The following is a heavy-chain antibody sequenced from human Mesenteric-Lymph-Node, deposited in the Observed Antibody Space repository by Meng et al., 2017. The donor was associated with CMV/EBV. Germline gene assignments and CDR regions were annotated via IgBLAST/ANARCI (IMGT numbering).Heavy chain of an antibody. J-gene: IGHJ5*02. D-gene: IGHD2-2*01. V-gene: IGHV4-59*01. CDR3: SRRHCGSSSCNNWFDP. CDR1: GGSISSNC. CDR2: IYDSGST. Sequence: SETLSLTCTVSGGSISSNCWSWIRQSPGKGLEWVGYIYDSGSTNYNPSLKSRVTISIDTSKNQFSLKLSSVTAADTAMYYCSRRHCGSSSCNNWFDPWGQGTLVTVSS.